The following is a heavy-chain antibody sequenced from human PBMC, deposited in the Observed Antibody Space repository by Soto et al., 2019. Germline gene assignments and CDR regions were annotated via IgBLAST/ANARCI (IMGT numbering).Heavy chain of an antibody. CDR1: GFIFSSYA. D-gene: IGHD3-10*01. CDR3: VKVRGGFYTYYFDY. V-gene: IGHV3-23*01. J-gene: IGHJ4*02. CDR2: ISGSGVST. Sequence: SLRLSCAASGFIFSSYAMNWVRQTPGKGLEWVSGISGSGVSTYYADSVKGRFSISRDNSKNTLYLQMNSLRDEDTAIYYCVKVRGGFYTYYFDYWGPGTLVTVSS.